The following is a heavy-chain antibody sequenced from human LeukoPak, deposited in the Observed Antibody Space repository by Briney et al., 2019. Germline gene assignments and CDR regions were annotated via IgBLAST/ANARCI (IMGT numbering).Heavy chain of an antibody. J-gene: IGHJ5*02. D-gene: IGHD2-15*01. V-gene: IGHV3-23*01. CDR1: GFTFSSYA. CDR2: ISGSGGTT. Sequence: PGGSLRLSCAASGFTFSSYAMSWVRQAPGKGLEWVSAISGSGGTTYYADSVKGRFTISRDNSKNTLYLQMNSRRAEDTAVYYCARIVPRPLNWFDPWGQGTLVTVSS. CDR3: ARIVPRPLNWFDP.